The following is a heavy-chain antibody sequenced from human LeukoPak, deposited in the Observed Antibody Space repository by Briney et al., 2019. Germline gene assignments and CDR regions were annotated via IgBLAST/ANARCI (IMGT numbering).Heavy chain of an antibody. J-gene: IGHJ4*02. CDR3: AKESVGFEELSSYYFDY. D-gene: IGHD3-10*01. CDR1: GFTFSSYG. CDR2: ISYDGSNK. V-gene: IGHV3-30*18. Sequence: GGSLRLSCAASGFTFSSYGMHWVRQAPGKGLEWVAVISYDGSNKYYADSVKGRFTISRDNSKNTLYLQMNSLRAEDTAVYYCAKESVGFEELSSYYFDYWGQGTLVTVSS.